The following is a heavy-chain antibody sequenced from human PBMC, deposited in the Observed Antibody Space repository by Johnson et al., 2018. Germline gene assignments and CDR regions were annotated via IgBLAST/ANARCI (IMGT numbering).Heavy chain of an antibody. Sequence: VQLVESGGGVVPPGRTLRLSCAASGFTFSTYGMHWVRQAPGKGLEWVAVMSYDGSEKYYADSVKGRFTISRDNSKNTLYLQLNSLRAEDTAVYYCAKGGMVVTNIQYLQHWGQGTLVTVSS. D-gene: IGHD2-21*02. CDR2: MSYDGSEK. CDR1: GFTFSTYG. CDR3: AKGGMVVTNIQYLQH. J-gene: IGHJ1*01. V-gene: IGHV3-30*18.